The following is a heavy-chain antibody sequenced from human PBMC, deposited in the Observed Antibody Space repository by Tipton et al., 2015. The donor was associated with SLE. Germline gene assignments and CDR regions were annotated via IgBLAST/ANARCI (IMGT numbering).Heavy chain of an antibody. Sequence: LRLSCIVSGGSISSSSYYWGWIRQPPGKGLEWIGSIYYSGSTYYNPSLKSRVTISVDTSKNQFSLKLTSVTAADTAVYYCAGEEFLDRLAYFQHWGQGTLVTVSS. J-gene: IGHJ1*01. CDR2: IYYSGST. CDR1: GGSISSSSYY. CDR3: AGEEFLDRLAYFQH. D-gene: IGHD3/OR15-3a*01. V-gene: IGHV4-39*07.